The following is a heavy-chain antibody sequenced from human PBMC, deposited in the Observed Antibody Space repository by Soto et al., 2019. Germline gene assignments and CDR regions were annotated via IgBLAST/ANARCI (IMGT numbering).Heavy chain of an antibody. J-gene: IGHJ4*02. V-gene: IGHV1-18*01. CDR1: GYTFTSYG. Sequence: ASVKVSCKASGYTFTSYGISWVRQAPGQGLEWMGWISAYNGNTNYAQKLQGRFTMTTDTSTRTGYMELRSLRSDDTAVYDCARADPQQQLVDYWGQGTRVTGSS. D-gene: IGHD6-13*01. CDR2: ISAYNGNT. CDR3: ARADPQQQLVDY.